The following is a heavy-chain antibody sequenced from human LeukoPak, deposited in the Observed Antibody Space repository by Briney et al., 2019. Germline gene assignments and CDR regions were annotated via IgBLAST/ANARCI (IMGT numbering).Heavy chain of an antibody. Sequence: AASVKVSCMASGYTFTRYYMHWVRQAPGQGLEWMGIINPSGGSTSYAQKFQGRVTMTRDTSTSTVYMELSSLRSEDTAVYYCARAVSSGYYSDYWGQGTLVTVSS. CDR1: GYTFTRYY. V-gene: IGHV1-46*01. D-gene: IGHD3-22*01. CDR2: INPSGGST. CDR3: ARAVSSGYYSDY. J-gene: IGHJ4*02.